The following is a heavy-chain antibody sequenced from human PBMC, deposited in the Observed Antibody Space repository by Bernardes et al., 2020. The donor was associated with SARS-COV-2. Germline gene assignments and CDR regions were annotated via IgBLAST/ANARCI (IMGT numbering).Heavy chain of an antibody. D-gene: IGHD6-13*01. Sequence: GGSLRLSCAASGFTFSDYYMSWIRQAPGKGLEWVSYISGSGTTTHYAASVKGRFTMSRDNAKNSLYLQLNSLRAEDTAVYYCARLGTIVAAGTLDSWGQGTLVTVSS. J-gene: IGHJ4*02. V-gene: IGHV3-11*01. CDR1: GFTFSDYY. CDR2: ISGSGTTT. CDR3: ARLGTIVAAGTLDS.